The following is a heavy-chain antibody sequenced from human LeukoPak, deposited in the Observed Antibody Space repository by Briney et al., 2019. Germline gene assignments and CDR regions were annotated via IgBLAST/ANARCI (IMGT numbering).Heavy chain of an antibody. V-gene: IGHV3-23*01. CDR2: IRADSVTT. CDR1: GFIFSHHG. Sequence: PGGSLRLSCATSGFIFSHHGVNWVRQAPGKGLEWVSGIRADSVTTYYADCVKGRFIISRDNSKNPVYLQMTSLRAEDTAVYYCAKGSCGVCYGPDYWGQGTQVTVSS. D-gene: IGHD2-8*01. J-gene: IGHJ4*02. CDR3: AKGSCGVCYGPDY.